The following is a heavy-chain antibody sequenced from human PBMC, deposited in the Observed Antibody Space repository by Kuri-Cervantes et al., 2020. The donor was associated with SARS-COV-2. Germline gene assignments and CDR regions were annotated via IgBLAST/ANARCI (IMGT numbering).Heavy chain of an antibody. CDR3: AKATERPFCMDV. CDR2: ISGSGGST. V-gene: IGHV3-23*01. CDR1: GFSFSSYA. J-gene: IGHJ6*02. D-gene: IGHD5-24*01. Sequence: GGSLRLSCAASGFSFSSYAMSWVRQTPGKGLEWVSTISGSGGSTYYADSVKGRFTISRDNSKSTLYLQMNSLRAEDTAVYYCAKATERPFCMDVWGQGTTVTVSS.